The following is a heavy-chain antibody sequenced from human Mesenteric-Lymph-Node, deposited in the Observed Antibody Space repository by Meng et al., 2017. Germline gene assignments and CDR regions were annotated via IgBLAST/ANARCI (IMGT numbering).Heavy chain of an antibody. D-gene: IGHD5-12*01. J-gene: IGHJ6*01. V-gene: IGHV5-51*01. CDR1: GYSFTNYW. CDR2: IYRDDSDT. CDR3: AIANQPRGYSGYDWLIGYYYYGMDV. Sequence: GESLKISCKASGYSFTNYWIGWVRQMPGKGLEWMGIIYRDDSDTRYNAAFQGQVTISADRSISTAYMELSRLRSDDTAVYYCAIANQPRGYSGYDWLIGYYYYGMDVWGQGNTV.